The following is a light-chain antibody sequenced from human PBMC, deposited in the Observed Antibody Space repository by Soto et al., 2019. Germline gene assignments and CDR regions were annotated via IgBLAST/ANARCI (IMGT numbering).Light chain of an antibody. CDR2: EGS. J-gene: IGLJ1*01. Sequence: QSVLAQPASVSGSPGQSITISCTGTSSDVGNYNLVSWYQHDPGKAPKLLIYEGSKRPSGVSDRFSGSKSGNTASLTIFGLQAEDEADYYCCSYAGTSYVFGTGTKVTVL. CDR3: CSYAGTSYV. CDR1: SSDVGNYNL. V-gene: IGLV2-23*01.